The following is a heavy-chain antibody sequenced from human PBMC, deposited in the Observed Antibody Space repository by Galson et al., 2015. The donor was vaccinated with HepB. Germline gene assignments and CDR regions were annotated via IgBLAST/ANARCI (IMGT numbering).Heavy chain of an antibody. CDR3: AGDPTELRFHGMDV. CDR2: ITRSSTYI. Sequence: SLRLSCAGSGFTFSLYTMHWVRQAPGKGLEWVSSITRSSTYIYDSDSVKGRFTISRDNAKNSLYLQMNSLRAEDTGVYYCAGDPTELRFHGMDVWGQGTTVTVSS. V-gene: IGHV3-21*06. J-gene: IGHJ6*02. CDR1: GFTFSLYT. D-gene: IGHD3-3*01.